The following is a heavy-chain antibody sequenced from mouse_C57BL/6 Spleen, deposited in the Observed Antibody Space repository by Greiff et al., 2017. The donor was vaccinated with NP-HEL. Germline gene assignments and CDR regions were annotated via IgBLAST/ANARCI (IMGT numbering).Heavy chain of an antibody. CDR2: FHPGSGSI. Sequence: QVQLQQSGAELVKPGASVKLSCKASGYTFTAYTIDWVKQRPGQGLEWIGRFHPGSGSIKYNEKFKDKATLTADKSSSTVYMELSRLTSEDSAVYFCARYGDPVVSDYYAIDYWGQGTSVTVSS. J-gene: IGHJ4*01. CDR3: ARYGDPVVSDYYAIDY. CDR1: GYTFTAYT. V-gene: IGHV1-62-2*01. D-gene: IGHD1-1*01.